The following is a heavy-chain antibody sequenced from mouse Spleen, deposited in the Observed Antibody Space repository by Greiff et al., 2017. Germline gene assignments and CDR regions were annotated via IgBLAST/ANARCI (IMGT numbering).Heavy chain of an antibody. D-gene: IGHD2-3*01. Sequence: EVQLVESGEGLVKPGGSLKLSCAASGFTFSSYAMSWVRQTPEKRLEWVAYISSGGDYIYYADTVKGRFTISRDNAKNTLYLQMSSLKSEDTAMYYCTRVRGGYSLYYFDYGGQGTTRTVAS. V-gene: IGHV5-9-1*02. CDR3: TRVRGGYSLYYFDY. CDR1: GFTFSSYA. CDR2: ISSGGDYI. J-gene: IGHJ2*01.